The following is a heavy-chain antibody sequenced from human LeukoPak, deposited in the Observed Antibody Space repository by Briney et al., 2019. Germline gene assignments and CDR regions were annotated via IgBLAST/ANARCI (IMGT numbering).Heavy chain of an antibody. J-gene: IGHJ4*02. CDR3: AKEGRAWFGERDY. D-gene: IGHD3-10*01. Sequence: GGSLRFSYAASGFTFSSYAMSWVRQAPGKGLEWVSAISGSGGSTYYADSVKGRFTISRDNSKNTLYLQMNSLRAEDTAVYYCAKEGRAWFGERDYWGQGTLVTVSS. CDR1: GFTFSSYA. CDR2: ISGSGGST. V-gene: IGHV3-23*01.